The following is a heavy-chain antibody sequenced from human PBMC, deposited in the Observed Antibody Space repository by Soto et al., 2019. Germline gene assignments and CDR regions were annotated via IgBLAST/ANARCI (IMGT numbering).Heavy chain of an antibody. CDR2: INHSGST. V-gene: IGHV4-34*01. Sequence: SETLSLTCAVYGGSFSGYYWSWIRQPPGKGLEWIGEINHSGSTNYNPSLKSRVTISVDTSKNQFSLKLSSVTAADTAVYHCARDPIVGATLDSGGQGTLVTVSS. CDR3: ARDPIVGATLDS. CDR1: GGSFSGYY. J-gene: IGHJ4*02. D-gene: IGHD1-26*01.